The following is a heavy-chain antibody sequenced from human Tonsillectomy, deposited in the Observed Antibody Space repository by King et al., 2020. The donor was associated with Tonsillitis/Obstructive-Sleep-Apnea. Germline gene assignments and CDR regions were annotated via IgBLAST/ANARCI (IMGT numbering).Heavy chain of an antibody. CDR2: INPSGGST. CDR1: GYTFTSYY. CDR3: ARKVGFEDYDILTDWFDP. J-gene: IGHJ5*02. V-gene: IGHV1-46*01. Sequence: VQLVESGAEVKKPGASVKVSCKASGYTFTSYYMHWVRQAPGQGLEWMGIINPSGGSTSYAQKFQGRVTMTRDTSTSTVYMGLSSLRSEDTAVYYCARKVGFEDYDILTDWFDPWGQGTLVTVSS. D-gene: IGHD3-9*01.